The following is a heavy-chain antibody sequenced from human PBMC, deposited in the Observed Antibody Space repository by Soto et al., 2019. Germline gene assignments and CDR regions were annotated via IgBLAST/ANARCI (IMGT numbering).Heavy chain of an antibody. CDR1: GFTFSDYY. CDR2: ISGSSSNT. J-gene: IGHJ6*02. CDR3: ASSPRGYCSSTSCRELGNYYGMDV. D-gene: IGHD2-2*01. Sequence: GGSLRLSCAASGFTFSDYYMTWIRQGPGKGLEWVSYISGSSSNTNYADSVKGRFTIFRDNAKNSLYLQMNSLRAEDTAMYYCASSPRGYCSSTSCRELGNYYGMDVWGQGTTVTVSS. V-gene: IGHV3-11*03.